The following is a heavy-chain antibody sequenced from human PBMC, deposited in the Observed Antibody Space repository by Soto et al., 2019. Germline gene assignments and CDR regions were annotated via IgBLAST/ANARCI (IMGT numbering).Heavy chain of an antibody. CDR1: GFTVSSNY. CDR2: IYSGCST. J-gene: IGHJ4*02. V-gene: IGHV3-66*01. Sequence: GGSLRLSCAASGFTVSSNYMSWVRQAPGKGLEWVSVIYSGCSTYYADSVKGRFTISRDNSKNTLYLQMNSLRAEDTAVYDCAGTYDYGDYAVDYWGQGTLVTVSS. D-gene: IGHD4-17*01. CDR3: AGTYDYGDYAVDY.